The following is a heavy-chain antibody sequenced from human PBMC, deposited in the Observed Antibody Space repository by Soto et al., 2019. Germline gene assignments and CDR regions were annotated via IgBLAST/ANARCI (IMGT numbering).Heavy chain of an antibody. CDR3: GKARYLLVDHPLYFER. CDR1: GFPFRSYA. J-gene: IGHJ4*02. D-gene: IGHD3-9*01. V-gene: IGHV3-23*01. Sequence: PGGSLRLSCAASGFPFRSYAMGWVRQAPGKGLEWISVISGSGEITLYTDSVKGRFTISRDFSNNTLSLQMNSLRADDTAIYYCGKARYLLVDHPLYFERWGQGTLVTVSS. CDR2: ISGSGEIT.